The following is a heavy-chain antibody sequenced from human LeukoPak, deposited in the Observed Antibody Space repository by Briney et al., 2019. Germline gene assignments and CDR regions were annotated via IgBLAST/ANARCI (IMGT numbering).Heavy chain of an antibody. J-gene: IGHJ4*02. CDR1: GGSISSGGYS. D-gene: IGHD3-3*01. CDR2: IYHSGST. V-gene: IGHV4-30-2*01. Sequence: SETLSLTCAVSGGSISSGGYSWSWIRQPPGKGLEWIGYIYHSGSTYYNPSLKSRVTISVDRSKNQFSLKLSSVTAADTAVYYCARGGGDLDYWGQGTLVTVSS. CDR3: ARGGGDLDY.